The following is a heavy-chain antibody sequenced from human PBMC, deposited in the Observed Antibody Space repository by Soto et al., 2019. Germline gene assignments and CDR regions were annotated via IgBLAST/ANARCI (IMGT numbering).Heavy chain of an antibody. V-gene: IGHV2-5*02. CDR3: AHIPNYYQYDWFDP. Sequence: QITLKESGLRLGKPTQTLRLTSTFFGFSFTPRGVGLGWFGHPPGRALECLALIYWDDDKRYSPSLQSRLSITKDTSKNQVVLTMTNVDPVDTATYYCAHIPNYYQYDWFDPWGQGTLVSVSS. CDR2: IYWDDDK. CDR1: GFSFTPRGVG. D-gene: IGHD3-16*01. J-gene: IGHJ5*02.